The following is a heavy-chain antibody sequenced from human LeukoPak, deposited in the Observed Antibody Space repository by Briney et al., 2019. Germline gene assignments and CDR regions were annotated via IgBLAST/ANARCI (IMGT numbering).Heavy chain of an antibody. V-gene: IGHV3-23*01. Sequence: PGGSLSLSCAASGFTFSSYAMSWVRQAPGKGLEWVSAISGSGGSTYYADSVKGRFTIARDNSKNTLYLQMNSLRAEDTAVYYCAKDQGNDYGDRSVPWGQGTLVTVSS. CDR3: AKDQGNDYGDRSVP. J-gene: IGHJ5*02. D-gene: IGHD4-17*01. CDR1: GFTFSSYA. CDR2: ISGSGGST.